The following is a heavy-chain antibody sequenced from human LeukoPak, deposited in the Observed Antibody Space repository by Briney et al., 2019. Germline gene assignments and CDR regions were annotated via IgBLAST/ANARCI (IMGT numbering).Heavy chain of an antibody. CDR3: TRDDYGDLDY. J-gene: IGHJ4*02. CDR1: GYTFTSYD. V-gene: IGHV1-8*01. Sequence: GASVKVSCKASGYTFTSYDINWVRQATGQGLEWMGWMNPNSGNTGYAQKFQGRVTMTRDTSISTAYMELTRLRSDDTAVYYCTRDDYGDLDYWGQGTLVTVSS. CDR2: MNPNSGNT. D-gene: IGHD4-17*01.